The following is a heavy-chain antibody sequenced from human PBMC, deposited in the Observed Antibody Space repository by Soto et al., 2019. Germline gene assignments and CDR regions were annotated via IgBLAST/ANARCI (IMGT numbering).Heavy chain of an antibody. J-gene: IGHJ4*02. CDR2: IYYSGST. D-gene: IGHD3-22*01. Sequence: SETLSLTCTVSGGSISSGDYYWSWIRQPPGKGLEWIGYIYYSGSTYYNPSLKSRVTISVDTSKNQFSPKLSSVTAADTAVYYCARGAKGDSSGYYYEPYFDYWGQGTLVTVSS. CDR1: GGSISSGDYY. CDR3: ARGAKGDSSGYYYEPYFDY. V-gene: IGHV4-30-4*01.